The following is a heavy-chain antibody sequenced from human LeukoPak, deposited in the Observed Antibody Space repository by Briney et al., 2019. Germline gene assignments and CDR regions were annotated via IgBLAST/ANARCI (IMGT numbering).Heavy chain of an antibody. CDR3: ARAPTALFNWNWFDP. CDR1: GYTFTNYG. D-gene: IGHD1-1*01. J-gene: IGHJ5*02. CDR2: ISAYNTNT. V-gene: IGHV1-18*01. Sequence: ASVKVSCKASGYTFTNYGISWVRQAPGQGLEWMGWISAYNTNTNYAQKFQGRVTMTTDTSTSTAYMDLRSLGSDDTAVYYCARAPTALFNWNWFDPWGQGTLVTVSS.